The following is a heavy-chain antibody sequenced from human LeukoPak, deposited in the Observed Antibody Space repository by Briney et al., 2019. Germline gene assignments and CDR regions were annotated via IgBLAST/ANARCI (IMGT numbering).Heavy chain of an antibody. Sequence: SETLSLTCTVSGGSIGSYYWSWIRQPPGKGLEWIGYIYYSGSTNYNPSLKSRVTISVDTSKNQFSLKLSSVTAADTAVYYCARLPRSTDAFDIWGQGTMVTVSS. J-gene: IGHJ3*02. V-gene: IGHV4-59*08. D-gene: IGHD5/OR15-5a*01. CDR3: ARLPRSTDAFDI. CDR2: IYYSGST. CDR1: GGSIGSYY.